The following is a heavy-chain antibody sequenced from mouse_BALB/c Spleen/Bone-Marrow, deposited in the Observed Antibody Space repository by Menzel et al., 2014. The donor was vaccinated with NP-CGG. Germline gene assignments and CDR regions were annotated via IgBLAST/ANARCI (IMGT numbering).Heavy chain of an antibody. D-gene: IGHD1-1*01. V-gene: IGHV4-1*02. CDR2: INPDSSTI. CDR3: ARLNYYGNLFV. CDR1: GFDFRRYW. J-gene: IGHJ1*01. Sequence: DVKLVESGGGLVQPGGSLKLSCAASGFDFRRYWMSWVRQAPGKGLEWIGEINPDSSTINYTPSLKDKFIISRDNAKNTQYLQMTKVRSEDTALYYCARLNYYGNLFVWGAGTTVTVSS.